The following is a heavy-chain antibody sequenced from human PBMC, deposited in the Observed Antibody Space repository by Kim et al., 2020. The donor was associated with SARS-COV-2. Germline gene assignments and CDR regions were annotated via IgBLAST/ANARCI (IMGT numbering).Heavy chain of an antibody. D-gene: IGHD6-6*01. CDR3: ARHEMYSSSSGKAGWFDP. V-gene: IGHV4-39*01. Sequence: SETLSLTCTVSGGSISSSSYYWGWIRQPPGKGLEWIGSIYYSGSTYYNPSLKSRVTISVDTSKNQFSLKLSSVTAADTAVYYCARHEMYSSSSGKAGWFDPWGQGTLVTVSS. CDR1: GGSISSSSYY. CDR2: IYYSGST. J-gene: IGHJ5*02.